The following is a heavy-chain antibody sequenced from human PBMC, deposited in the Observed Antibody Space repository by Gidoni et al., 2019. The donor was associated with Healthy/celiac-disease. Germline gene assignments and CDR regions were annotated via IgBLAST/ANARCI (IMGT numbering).Heavy chain of an antibody. J-gene: IGHJ4*02. Sequence: WVAVISYDGSNKYYADSVKGRFTISRDNSKNTLYLQMNSLRAEDTAVYYCARDQSTFWQWPTDADYWGQGTLVTVSS. V-gene: IGHV3-30*01. CDR2: ISYDGSNK. CDR3: ARDQSTFWQWPTDADY. D-gene: IGHD6-19*01.